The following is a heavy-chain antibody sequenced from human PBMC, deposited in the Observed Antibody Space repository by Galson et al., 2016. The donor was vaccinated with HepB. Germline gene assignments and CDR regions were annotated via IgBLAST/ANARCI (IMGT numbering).Heavy chain of an antibody. CDR2: INPSGGGT. V-gene: IGHV1-46*01. CDR3: ARLPLRLGVGAQDY. Sequence: SVKVSCKASGYTFTSYYMHWVRQAPGQGLEWMGAINPSGGGTRYAQNFQGRLTMTTDTSRTTAYMELRSLRSDDTAVYYCARLPLRLGVGAQDYWGQGTLVTVSS. CDR1: GYTFTSYY. J-gene: IGHJ4*02. D-gene: IGHD3-16*01.